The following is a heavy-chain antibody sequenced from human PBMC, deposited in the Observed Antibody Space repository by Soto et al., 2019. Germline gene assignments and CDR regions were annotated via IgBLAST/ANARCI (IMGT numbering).Heavy chain of an antibody. D-gene: IGHD2-2*02. CDR2: IIPIFNSA. J-gene: IGHJ4*02. CDR3: AREGRGKKAGYNGLVSLGY. Sequence: SVKVSCKVSGSRFSNYVISWVRQAPGHGLEWLGRIIPIFNSAKYAQSFQGRVTITADKSTSTASLELSSLRSDDTAVYYCAREGRGKKAGYNGLVSLGYWGQGTLVTVSS. CDR1: GSRFSNYV. V-gene: IGHV1-69*06.